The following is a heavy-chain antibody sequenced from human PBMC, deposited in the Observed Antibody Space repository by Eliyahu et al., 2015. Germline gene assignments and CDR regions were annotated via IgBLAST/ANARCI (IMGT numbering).Heavy chain of an antibody. CDR3: VRDCSSSDCSRAGDFQH. CDR2: EWYDGSNK. CDR1: GFNFTIYG. D-gene: IGHD2-2*01. Sequence: QVQLVESGGGVVRPGRSLRLSCATSGFNFTIYGIPWVRQAPGKGLEWVAVEWYDGSNKMYADSVKGRFTISRDNPKKMVYLQMNSLRVEDTAVYYCVRDCSSSDCSRAGDFQHWGQGSLVTVSS. J-gene: IGHJ1*01. V-gene: IGHV3-33*01.